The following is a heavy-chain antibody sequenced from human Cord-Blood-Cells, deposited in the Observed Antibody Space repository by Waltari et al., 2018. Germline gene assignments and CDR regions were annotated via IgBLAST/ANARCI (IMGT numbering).Heavy chain of an antibody. D-gene: IGHD1-26*01. CDR3: ARGPRSKVGATDY. Sequence: QVQRVPYGAEVKKPGASVMVSCKATGSTFTGYYKPWGGTAPGQGLEWMGWINPNSGGTNYAQKFQGRVTMTRDTSISTAYMELSRLRSDDTAVYYCARGPRSKVGATDYWGQGTLVTVSS. CDR1: GSTFTGYY. CDR2: INPNSGGT. J-gene: IGHJ4*02. V-gene: IGHV1-2*02.